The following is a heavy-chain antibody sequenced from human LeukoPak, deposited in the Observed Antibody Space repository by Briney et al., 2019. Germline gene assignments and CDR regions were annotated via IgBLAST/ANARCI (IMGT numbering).Heavy chain of an antibody. D-gene: IGHD6-19*01. Sequence: SETLSLTCTVSGGAISSNYWSWIRQPPGKGPEWIGYIYYSGSTNYNPSLKSRVTISVDTSQNQFSLKMRLVTAADTAVYYCARPYRSGWYGAFQMWGQGTMVTVSS. CDR2: IYYSGST. J-gene: IGHJ3*02. CDR3: ARPYRSGWYGAFQM. CDR1: GGAISSNY. V-gene: IGHV4-59*08.